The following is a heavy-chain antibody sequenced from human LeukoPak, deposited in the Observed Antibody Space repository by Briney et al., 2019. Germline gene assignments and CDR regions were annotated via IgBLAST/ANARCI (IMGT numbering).Heavy chain of an antibody. D-gene: IGHD4-17*01. CDR3: ARGSTDGDYGY. CDR2: IYYSGYT. V-gene: IGHV4-59*01. J-gene: IGHJ4*02. CDR1: GGSISSYY. Sequence: SETLSLTCTVSGGSISSYYWSWIRQPPGKGLEWIGYIYYSGYTNYNPSLKSRVTISVNTSKNQFSLKLSSVTAADTAVYYCARGSTDGDYGYWGQGTLVTVSS.